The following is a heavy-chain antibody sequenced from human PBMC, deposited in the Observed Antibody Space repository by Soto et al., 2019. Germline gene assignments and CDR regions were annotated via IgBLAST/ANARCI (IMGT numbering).Heavy chain of an antibody. CDR2: IIPVVGTA. D-gene: IGHD1-1*01. J-gene: IGHJ4*02. CDR1: GNTASIYG. V-gene: IGHV1-69*12. Sequence: QVQLVQSGFEVKKPGSSVKVSCKAAGNTASIYGISWVRQAPGQGLEWMAGIIPVVGTANYAQKFEGRVIISADESTSTTYMELSTLRSEDTAIYYCVRVAGTGWFYFEYWGQGTLVTVSA. CDR3: VRVAGTGWFYFEY.